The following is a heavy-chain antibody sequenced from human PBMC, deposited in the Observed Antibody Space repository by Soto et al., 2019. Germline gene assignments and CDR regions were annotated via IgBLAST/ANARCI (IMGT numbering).Heavy chain of an antibody. Sequence: QVQLVQSGAEVKKPGASVKVSCKASGYTFTSYGISWVRQAPGQGLEWMGWISAYNGNTNYAQKLQGRVTMTTDTSXSXXYMELRRLRSDDTAVYYCAREGLERTPSDSGYFDYWGQGTLVTVSS. CDR2: ISAYNGNT. CDR3: AREGLERTPSDSGYFDY. V-gene: IGHV1-18*01. D-gene: IGHD1-1*01. CDR1: GYTFTSYG. J-gene: IGHJ4*02.